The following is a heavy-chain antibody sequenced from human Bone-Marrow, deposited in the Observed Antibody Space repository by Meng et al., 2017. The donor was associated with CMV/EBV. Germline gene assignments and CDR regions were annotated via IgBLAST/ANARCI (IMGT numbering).Heavy chain of an antibody. J-gene: IGHJ5*02. Sequence: AGSLRLSCAASGFTFSSYGMHWVRQAPGKGVEWVAFIRYDGSNKYYADSVKGRVTISRDDSKNTLYLQMNSLRAEDTAVYYCAKDRGYDSPRGWFDHWGQGSLVAVSS. CDR1: GFTFSSYG. CDR2: IRYDGSNK. CDR3: AKDRGYDSPRGWFDH. D-gene: IGHD3-22*01. V-gene: IGHV3-30*02.